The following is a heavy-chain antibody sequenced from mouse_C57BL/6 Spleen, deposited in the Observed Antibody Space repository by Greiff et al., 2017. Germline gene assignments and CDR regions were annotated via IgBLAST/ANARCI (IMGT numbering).Heavy chain of an antibody. Sequence: VQLLESGAELATPAASVKLSCTASGYTFTSYWVHWVQQRPGQGLEWIGYINPSGGYTNYNQKFTDKATLTADKSSSTAYMQLSSLTYEDSAVYYCASHYYGSSYWDFDVWGTGTTVTVSS. CDR3: ASHYYGSSYWDFDV. CDR1: GYTFTSYW. J-gene: IGHJ1*03. V-gene: IGHV1-7*01. D-gene: IGHD1-1*01. CDR2: INPSGGYT.